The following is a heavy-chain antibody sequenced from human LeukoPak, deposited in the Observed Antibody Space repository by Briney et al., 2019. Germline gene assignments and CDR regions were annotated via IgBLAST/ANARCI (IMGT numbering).Heavy chain of an antibody. CDR3: ARGLDWGGYFDY. D-gene: IGHD3-9*01. J-gene: IGHJ4*02. CDR2: ISGSGGST. CDR1: GFTFSSYA. V-gene: IGHV3-23*01. Sequence: GGSLRLSCAASGFTFSSYAMSWVRQAPGKGLEWVSAISGSGGSTYYADSVKGRFTISRDNSKNTLYLQMSSLRAEDTAVYYCARGLDWGGYFDYWGQGTLVAVSS.